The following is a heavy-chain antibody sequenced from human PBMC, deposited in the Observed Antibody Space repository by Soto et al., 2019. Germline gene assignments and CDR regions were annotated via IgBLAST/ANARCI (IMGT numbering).Heavy chain of an antibody. CDR3: ARGGSLYWYFDL. CDR2: MNPNIGNT. V-gene: IGHV1-8*01. CDR1: GYTFTSYD. D-gene: IGHD1-26*01. J-gene: IGHJ2*01. Sequence: ASVKVSCKASGYTFTSYDINWVRQATGQGLEWMGGMNPNIGNTDYAQKFQGRVTITRDTSASTAYMELSSLRSEDTAVYYCARGGSLYWYFDLWGRGTLVTVSS.